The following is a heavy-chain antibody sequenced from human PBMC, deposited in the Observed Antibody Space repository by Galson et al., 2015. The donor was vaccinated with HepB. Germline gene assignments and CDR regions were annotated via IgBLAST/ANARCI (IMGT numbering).Heavy chain of an antibody. V-gene: IGHV1-2*02. J-gene: IGHJ6*03. CDR1: GYPFSGYY. CDR2: INPNSGGT. D-gene: IGHD2-15*01. CDR3: ARVGARIYFYYYMDV. Sequence: SVKVSCKASGYPFSGYYIHWVRQARGQGLEWMGWINPNSGGTNYAQKFEGRVTMTRDTSISTAYMELNRLTSDDTAVYYCARVGARIYFYYYMDVWGTGTTVTVSS.